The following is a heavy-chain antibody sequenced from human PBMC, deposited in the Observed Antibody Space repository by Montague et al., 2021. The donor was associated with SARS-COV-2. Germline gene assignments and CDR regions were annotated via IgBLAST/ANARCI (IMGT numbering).Heavy chain of an antibody. V-gene: IGHV2-5*02. D-gene: IGHD3-3*01. J-gene: IGHJ3*02. CDR1: RFSLSTSGVG. CDR3: ARRITIYAFDI. CDR2: IYWDDDK. Sequence: PALVKPTQTLTLTCTFSRFSLSTSGVGVGWIRQPPGKALEWLALIYWDDDKRYSPSLKSRLTITKDTSKNQVVLTMTNMDPVDTATYYCARRITIYAFDIWGQGTMVTVSS.